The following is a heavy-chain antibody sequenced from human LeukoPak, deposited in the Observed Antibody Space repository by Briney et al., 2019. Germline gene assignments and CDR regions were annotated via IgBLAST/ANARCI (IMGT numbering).Heavy chain of an antibody. CDR2: ISSNGGST. D-gene: IGHD1-7*01. Sequence: GGSLRLSCAASGFTFSSYAMHWVRQAPGKGLEYVSAISSNGGSTYYANSVKGRFTISRDNSKNTLYLQMGSLRAEDMAVYYCARDQGITGTTQIRRGFDPWGQGTLVTVSS. CDR3: ARDQGITGTTQIRRGFDP. J-gene: IGHJ5*02. CDR1: GFTFSSYA. V-gene: IGHV3-64*01.